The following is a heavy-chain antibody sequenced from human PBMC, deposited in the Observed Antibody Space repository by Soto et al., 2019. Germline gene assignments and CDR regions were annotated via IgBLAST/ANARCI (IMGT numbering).Heavy chain of an antibody. CDR3: ARDPSTINKLIGVWFDP. J-gene: IGHJ5*02. V-gene: IGHV1-69*13. CDR2: IKPISDIT. Sequence: SVKVSCKASGDTFGRFTINWVRQAPGQGLEWMGGIKPISDITNYAQRFQGRVTFTADASTSTVYLELSSLRSEDTAMYYCARDPSTINKLIGVWFDPWGQGTLVTVPS. CDR1: GDTFGRFT. D-gene: IGHD4-4*01.